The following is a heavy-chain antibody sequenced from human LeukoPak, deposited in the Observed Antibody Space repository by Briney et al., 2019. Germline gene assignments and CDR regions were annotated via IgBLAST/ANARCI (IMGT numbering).Heavy chain of an antibody. CDR2: IIPISGTT. J-gene: IGHJ4*02. CDR1: GGTFSSYA. V-gene: IGHV1-69*13. Sequence: GASVKVSCKTSGGTFSSYAISWVRQASGQGLEWMGGIIPISGTTNNAQKFQGRVTITADESTSTAYMELSSLRSEDTAVYYCARSAYTGGVFENWGQGTLVTVSS. CDR3: ARSAYTGGVFEN. D-gene: IGHD2-8*02.